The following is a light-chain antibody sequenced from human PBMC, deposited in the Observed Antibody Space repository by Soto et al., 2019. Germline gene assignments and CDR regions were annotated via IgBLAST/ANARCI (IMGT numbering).Light chain of an antibody. V-gene: IGLV1-40*01. CDR2: GNN. J-gene: IGLJ2*01. Sequence: QSVLTQPPSVSGAPGQRVTISCTGSSSNIGAGYDVHWYQQLPGTAPKLLIYGNNNRPSGVPDRFSGSKSGTSASLAITGLQAEDEAYDYCQSYDSTLSVVFGGGTKLTVL. CDR3: QSYDSTLSVV. CDR1: SSNIGAGYD.